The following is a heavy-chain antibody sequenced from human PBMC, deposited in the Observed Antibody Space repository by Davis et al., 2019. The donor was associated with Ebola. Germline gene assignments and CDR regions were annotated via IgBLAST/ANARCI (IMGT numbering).Heavy chain of an antibody. Sequence: ASVKVSCKASGYTFTHYGITWVRQAPGQGLEWMGWINPHNGNTNYAQNVQGRVTMTTDTSTSTAYMEVGSLRSDETAVYYCARAQFPTTSDHWGQGTLVTVSS. J-gene: IGHJ4*02. CDR3: ARAQFPTTSDH. V-gene: IGHV1-18*04. CDR1: GYTFTHYG. CDR2: INPHNGNT. D-gene: IGHD1-1*01.